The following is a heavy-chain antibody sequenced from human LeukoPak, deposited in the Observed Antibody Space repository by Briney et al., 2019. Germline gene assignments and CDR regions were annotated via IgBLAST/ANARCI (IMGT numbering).Heavy chain of an antibody. CDR2: FDPEDSET. J-gene: IGHJ4*02. V-gene: IGHV1-24*01. Sequence: ASVKVSCKVSGYTLTELSMHWVRQAPGKGLEWMGGFDPEDSETIYAQKFQGRVTMTEDTSTDTAYMELSSLRSEDTAVYYCATGDDSSGHPLDYWGQGTLVTVSS. CDR3: ATGDDSSGHPLDY. D-gene: IGHD3-22*01. CDR1: GYTLTELS.